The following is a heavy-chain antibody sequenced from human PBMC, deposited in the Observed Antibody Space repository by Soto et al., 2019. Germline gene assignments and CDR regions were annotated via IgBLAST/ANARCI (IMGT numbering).Heavy chain of an antibody. V-gene: IGHV1-69*13. CDR2: IIPIFGTA. CDR1: GGTSSSYA. CDR3: AREGYVAAAGHFDY. Sequence: SVKVSCKASGGTSSSYAISWVRQAPGQGLEWMGGIIPIFGTANYAQKFQGRVTITADESTSTAYMELSSLRSEDTAVYYCAREGYVAAAGHFDYWGQGTLVTVSS. D-gene: IGHD6-13*01. J-gene: IGHJ4*02.